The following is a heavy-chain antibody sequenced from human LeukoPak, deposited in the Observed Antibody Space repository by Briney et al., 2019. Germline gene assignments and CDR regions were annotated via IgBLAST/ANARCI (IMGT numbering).Heavy chain of an antibody. CDR2: ISSSWSTI. Sequence: GGSLRLSCAASGFTFSSCEMNWVRQAPGKGLEWVSYISSSWSTIYYADSVKGRFTIPRENAKHSLYLQMKSLRAEDTAVYYCATLANRGYTEKDYWGQGTLVTVSS. CDR1: GFTFSSCE. J-gene: IGHJ4*02. V-gene: IGHV3-48*03. D-gene: IGHD7-27*01. CDR3: ATLANRGYTEKDY.